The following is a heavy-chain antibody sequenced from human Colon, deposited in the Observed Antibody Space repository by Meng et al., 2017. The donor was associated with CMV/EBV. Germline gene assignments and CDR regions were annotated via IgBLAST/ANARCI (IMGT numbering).Heavy chain of an antibody. D-gene: IGHD4-17*01. CDR2: VSYHGTNK. J-gene: IGHJ6*02. CDR3: AGDGDYIYYYYGMDV. Sequence: GESLKISCGASGFTFDSYAIHWVRQAPGKGLEWVAVVSYHGTNKNYADSVKGRFTISRDNSKNTVYLQMDSLRSEDTAVYYCAGDGDYIYYYYGMDVWGQGTTVTVSS. V-gene: IGHV3-30*04. CDR1: GFTFDSYA.